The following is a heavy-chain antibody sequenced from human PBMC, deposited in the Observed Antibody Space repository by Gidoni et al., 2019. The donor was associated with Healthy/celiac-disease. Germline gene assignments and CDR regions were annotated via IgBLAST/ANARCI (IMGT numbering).Heavy chain of an antibody. D-gene: IGHD6-13*01. CDR1: GFTFDDYA. CDR2: IIRNSGSI. J-gene: IGHJ2*01. V-gene: IGHV3-9*01. Sequence: EVQPVESGGGWVQPGRSLRLSCAASGFTFDDYALHLVRQAPGEGLGWVSGIIRNSGSIGYADSVKGRFTISRDNAKNSLYLQMNSLRAEDTALYYCAKGDSSSCYAGYFDLWGRGTLVTVSS. CDR3: AKGDSSSCYAGYFDL.